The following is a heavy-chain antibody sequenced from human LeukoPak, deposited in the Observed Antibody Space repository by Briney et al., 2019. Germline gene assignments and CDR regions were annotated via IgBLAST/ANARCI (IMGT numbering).Heavy chain of an antibody. CDR1: GGTFSRYA. J-gene: IGHJ3*02. V-gene: IGHV1-69*13. D-gene: IGHD2-15*01. CDR3: ARDQVGVVADDAFDI. Sequence: GASLKVSSKAPGGTFSRYAISSVRQAPGEGLESMGGIIPIFGTANYAQKFQGRVTITADESTSTAYMELSSLRSEDTAVYYCARDQVGVVADDAFDIWGQGTMVTVSS. CDR2: IIPIFGTA.